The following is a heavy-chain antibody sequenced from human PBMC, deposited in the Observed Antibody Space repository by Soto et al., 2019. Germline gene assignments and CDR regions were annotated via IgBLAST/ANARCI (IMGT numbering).Heavy chain of an antibody. D-gene: IGHD2-8*01. Sequence: QEDLVQSGAEVKTSGASVKVSCKASGDSFTAYYIHWVRQAPGQGLEWMGIINPSGDTTYYMENFRGRLTVTRDTSTSTVYMELTSLRSDVTSIYFCARDKGCPNGVCDRAIDVWGQGTLVTVSS. J-gene: IGHJ5*02. CDR2: INPSGDTT. CDR1: GDSFTAYY. V-gene: IGHV1-46*01. CDR3: ARDKGCPNGVCDRAIDV.